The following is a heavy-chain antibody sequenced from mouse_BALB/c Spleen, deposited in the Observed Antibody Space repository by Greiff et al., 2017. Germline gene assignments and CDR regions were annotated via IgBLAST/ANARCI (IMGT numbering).Heavy chain of an antibody. V-gene: IGHV5-6-4*01. Sequence: EVKVVESGGGLVKPGGSLKLSCAASGFTFSSYTMSWVRQTPEKRLEWVATISSGGSYTYYPDSVKGRFTISRDNAKNTLYLQMSSLKSEDTAMYYCTREGITTATFDYWGQGTTLTVSS. CDR3: TREGITTATFDY. CDR1: GFTFSSYT. D-gene: IGHD1-2*01. CDR2: ISSGGSYT. J-gene: IGHJ2*01.